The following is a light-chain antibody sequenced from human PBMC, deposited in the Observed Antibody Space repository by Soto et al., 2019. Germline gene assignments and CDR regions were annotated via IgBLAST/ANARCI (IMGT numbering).Light chain of an antibody. J-gene: IGKJ4*01. CDR3: QQRSDWPLT. CDR1: QSVSSY. CDR2: DAS. Sequence: EIVLTQSPATLSLSPGERATLSCRASQSVSSYLAWYQQKPGQAPSLLIYDASNRATGIPARFSGSGSGAEFTLTISSLEPADFAVYYCQQRSDWPLTFGGGTKVEIK. V-gene: IGKV3-11*01.